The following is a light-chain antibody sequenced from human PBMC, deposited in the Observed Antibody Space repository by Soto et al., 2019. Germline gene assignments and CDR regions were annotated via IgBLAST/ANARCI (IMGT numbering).Light chain of an antibody. V-gene: IGLV1-51*02. CDR2: EKN. Sequence: QSVLTQPPSVSAAPGQKVTISCSGSSSNIGNNYVSWYQQLPGTAPKLLIYEKNKRPSASPDRFSGSKSGTSATLGITGLQTGDEADDYCGTWDSSLSAVVFGGGTKLTVL. CDR1: SSNIGNNY. J-gene: IGLJ2*01. CDR3: GTWDSSLSAVV.